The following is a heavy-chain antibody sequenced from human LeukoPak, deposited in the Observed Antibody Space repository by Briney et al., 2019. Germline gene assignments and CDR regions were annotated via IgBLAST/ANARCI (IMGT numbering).Heavy chain of an antibody. D-gene: IGHD3-22*01. J-gene: IGHJ4*02. Sequence: PGGSLRLSCAGSGFTFSSYWMHWVRQAPGKGLVWVSRIMSDGSSTSYADSVRGRFTIARDDVKKTLYLQMNSLRAEDTAVYYCTRHFYDTSGFSYWGQGTLVTVSS. CDR3: TRHFYDTSGFSY. CDR2: IMSDGSST. CDR1: GFTFSSYW. V-gene: IGHV3-74*01.